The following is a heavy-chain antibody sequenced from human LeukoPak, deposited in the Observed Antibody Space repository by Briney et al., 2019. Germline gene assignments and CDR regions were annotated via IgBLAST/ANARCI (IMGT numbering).Heavy chain of an antibody. CDR2: IYYSGST. CDR3: ARVTGYRIEDYFDY. J-gene: IGHJ4*02. CDR1: GGSISSYY. D-gene: IGHD6-13*01. V-gene: IGHV4-59*01. Sequence: SETLSLTCTVSGGSISSYYWSWIRQPPGKGLEWIGYIYYSGSTNYNPSLKSRVTISVETSKNEFSLKLRSVTAADTAVYYCARVTGYRIEDYFDYWGQGTLVTVSS.